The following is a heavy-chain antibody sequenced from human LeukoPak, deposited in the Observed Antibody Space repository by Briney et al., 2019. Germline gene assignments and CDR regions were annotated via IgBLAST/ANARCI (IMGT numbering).Heavy chain of an antibody. D-gene: IGHD3-3*01. CDR2: INHSGST. Sequence: SETLSLTCAVYGGSFSGYYWSWIRQPPGKGLEWIGEINHSGSTNYNPSLKSRVTISVDTSKNQFSLKLSSVTAADTAVYYCARSRGVERDFWSGSPRYYFDYWGQGTLVTVSS. CDR1: GGSFSGYY. V-gene: IGHV4-34*01. CDR3: ARSRGVERDFWSGSPRYYFDY. J-gene: IGHJ4*02.